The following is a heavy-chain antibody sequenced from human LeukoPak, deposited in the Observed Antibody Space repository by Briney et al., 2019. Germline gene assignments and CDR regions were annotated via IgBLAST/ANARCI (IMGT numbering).Heavy chain of an antibody. J-gene: IGHJ3*02. CDR2: IYYGGST. Sequence: PSETLSLICTVSGGSISSGGYYWSWIRQPPGKGLEWIGYIYYGGSTNYNPSLKSRVTISVDTSNNKFSLKLTSLTAADTAVYYCVRHLSAGRPAFDIWGQGTMVTVSS. D-gene: IGHD2-15*01. CDR1: GGSISSGGYY. V-gene: IGHV4-61*08. CDR3: VRHLSAGRPAFDI.